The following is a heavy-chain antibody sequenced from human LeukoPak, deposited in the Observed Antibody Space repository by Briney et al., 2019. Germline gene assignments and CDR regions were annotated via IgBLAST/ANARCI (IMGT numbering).Heavy chain of an antibody. CDR1: GFTFDDYA. Sequence: PGGSLRLSCAASGFTFDDYAMHWVRQAPGKGLEWVSLISWDGGSTYYADSVKGRFTISRDNSKNSLYLQMNSLRAEDTALYYCAKXXXXYGXYVPNXXXXYGMDVWGQGTTVTVSS. V-gene: IGHV3-43D*03. CDR2: ISWDGGST. D-gene: IGHD4-17*01. J-gene: IGHJ6*02. CDR3: AKXXXXYGXYVPNXXXXYGMDV.